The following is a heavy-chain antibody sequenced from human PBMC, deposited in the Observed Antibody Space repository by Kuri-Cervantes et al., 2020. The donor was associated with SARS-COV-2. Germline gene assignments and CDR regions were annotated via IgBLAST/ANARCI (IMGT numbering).Heavy chain of an antibody. Sequence: GEFLKISCTASGFTFGDYAMSWVRQAPGKGLEWVGFISSKAYGGTTEYAASVKGRFTISRDDSKSIAYLKMNSLKTEDTAVYYCARDTGIVGATAPDYWGQGTLVTVSS. J-gene: IGHJ4*02. CDR3: ARDTGIVGATAPDY. CDR1: GFTFGDYA. CDR2: ISSKAYGGTT. V-gene: IGHV3-49*04. D-gene: IGHD1-26*01.